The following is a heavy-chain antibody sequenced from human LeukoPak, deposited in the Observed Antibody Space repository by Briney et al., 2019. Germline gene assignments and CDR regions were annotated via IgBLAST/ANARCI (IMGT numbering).Heavy chain of an antibody. J-gene: IGHJ4*02. V-gene: IGHV4-59*08. CDR1: GGSISNSY. D-gene: IGHD2-2*01. CDR3: ASQSGYQLPSTFDY. Sequence: SETLSLTCTVSGGSISNSYWSWIRQPPGKGLEWIGYIYYSGSGSTNYNPSLKSRITISVDTSKNHFSLKLSSVTAADTAVYYCASQSGYQLPSTFDYWGQGTLVTVSS. CDR2: IYYSGSGST.